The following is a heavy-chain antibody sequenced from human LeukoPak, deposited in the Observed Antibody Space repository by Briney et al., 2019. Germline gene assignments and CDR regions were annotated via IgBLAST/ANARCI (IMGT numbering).Heavy chain of an antibody. J-gene: IGHJ5*02. D-gene: IGHD2-21*01. Sequence: ASVKVSCKTSGYSFTDCYMHWVRQAPGQGLEWMGWINPNSGGTSSAQKFQGRVTMTRDTSITTVYMEVSWLTSDDTAIYYCARADRLHGGPYLIGPWGQGTLVTVSS. V-gene: IGHV1-2*02. CDR2: INPNSGGT. CDR3: ARADRLHGGPYLIGP. CDR1: GYSFTDCY.